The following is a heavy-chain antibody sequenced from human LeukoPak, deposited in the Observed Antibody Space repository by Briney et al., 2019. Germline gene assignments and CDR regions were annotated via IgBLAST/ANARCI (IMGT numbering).Heavy chain of an antibody. V-gene: IGHV4-34*01. CDR3: ARGRAAGEFDY. J-gene: IGHJ4*02. CDR1: GGSSSGYY. Sequence: SETLSLTCAVYGGSSSGYYWSWIRQPPGKGLEWIGEINHSGSTNYNPSLKSRVTISVDTSKNQFSLKLSSVTAADTAVYYCARGRAAGEFDYWGQGTLVTVSS. D-gene: IGHD6-19*01. CDR2: INHSGST.